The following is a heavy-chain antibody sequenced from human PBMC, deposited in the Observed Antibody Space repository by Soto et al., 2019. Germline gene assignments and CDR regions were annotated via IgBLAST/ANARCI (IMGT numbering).Heavy chain of an antibody. D-gene: IGHD3-22*01. J-gene: IGHJ5*02. CDR1: GGSITSDYFF. CDR2: IFDSGTT. Sequence: SETLSLTCTFSGGSITSDYFFWGWVRPPPGEGLEWIGHIFDSGTTYTNPSLRSQVAISLDTSKNHFSLTLSSVTAADTAVYYCARDYYDSSDYTTNWFDPWGQGTLVTVSS. V-gene: IGHV4-30-4*01. CDR3: ARDYYDSSDYTTNWFDP.